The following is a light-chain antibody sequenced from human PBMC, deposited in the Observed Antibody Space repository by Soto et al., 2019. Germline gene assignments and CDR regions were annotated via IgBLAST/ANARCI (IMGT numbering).Light chain of an antibody. CDR2: EAS. V-gene: IGKV3-11*01. CDR1: QSVGDY. Sequence: EIVLTQSPGTLSLSPGEGATLSCRASQSVGDYLAWYQQKPGQAPRLLIYEASNRATGVPARFSGSGSGTDFTLTISRLEPEDFAVYYCQHRLSWPITYGQGTRLEIK. J-gene: IGKJ5*01. CDR3: QHRLSWPIT.